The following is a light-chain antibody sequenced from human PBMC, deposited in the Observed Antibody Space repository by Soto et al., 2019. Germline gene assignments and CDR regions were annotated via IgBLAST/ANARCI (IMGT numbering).Light chain of an antibody. CDR3: SSYTSSTTWV. CDR2: EVN. CDR1: SSDVGGYNY. Sequence: QSVLTQPASVSGSPGQSITISCTGTSSDVGGYNYVSWYQHHPGKAPKLMIYEVNNRPSGVSDRFSASKSGNTASLTISGXXXEDXXDYYCSSYTSSTTWVFGGGTQLTVL. J-gene: IGLJ3*02. V-gene: IGLV2-14*01.